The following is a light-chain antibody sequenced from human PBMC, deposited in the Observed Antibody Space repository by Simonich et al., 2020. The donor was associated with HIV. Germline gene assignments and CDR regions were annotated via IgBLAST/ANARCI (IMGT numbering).Light chain of an antibody. CDR2: AAS. CDR3: QQYYSNTLT. Sequence: IQLTQSPSSLSASVGNRVTITCRASPGLSSALAWYQQKPGKAPKLLLSAASGLESGVPSRFSGSGSGTDYTLTISSLQPEDFATYYCQQYYSNTLTFGGGTKVEIK. CDR1: PGLSSA. V-gene: IGKV1-NL1*01. J-gene: IGKJ4*01.